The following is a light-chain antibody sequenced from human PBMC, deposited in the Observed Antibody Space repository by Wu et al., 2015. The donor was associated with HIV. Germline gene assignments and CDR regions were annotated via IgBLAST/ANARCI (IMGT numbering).Light chain of an antibody. CDR1: QSISSY. CDR3: QQSYSTPWRWT. CDR2: AAS. J-gene: IGKJ1*01. V-gene: IGKV1-39*01. Sequence: DIQMTQSPSSLSAPVGDRVTITCRASQSISSYLNWYQQKPGKAPKLLIYAASSLQSGVPSRFSGSGSGTDFTLTISSLQPEDFATYYCQQSYSTPWRWTFGQGTKVEIK.